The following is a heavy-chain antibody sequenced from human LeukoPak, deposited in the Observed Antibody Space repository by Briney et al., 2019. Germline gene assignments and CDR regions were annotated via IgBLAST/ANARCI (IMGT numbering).Heavy chain of an antibody. Sequence: SETLSLTCAVPGYSISSGYYWGWIRQPPGKGLEWIGSIYHSGSTYYNPSLKSRLTISVDTSKNQFSLKLSSVTAADTAVYYCARDRRLTAAGNFYWFDPWGQGTLVTVSS. J-gene: IGHJ5*02. CDR3: ARDRRLTAAGNFYWFDP. D-gene: IGHD6-13*01. V-gene: IGHV4-38-2*02. CDR1: GYSISSGYY. CDR2: IYHSGST.